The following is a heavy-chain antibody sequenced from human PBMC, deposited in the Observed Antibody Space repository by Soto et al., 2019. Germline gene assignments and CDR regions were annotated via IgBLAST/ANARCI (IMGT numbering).Heavy chain of an antibody. V-gene: IGHV4-39*01. D-gene: IGHD5-12*01. J-gene: IGHJ4*02. CDR2: IYYSGST. Sequence: SETLSLTCTVSGGSISSSSYYWGWIRQPPGKGLEWIGSIYYSGSTYYNPSLKSRVTISVDTSKNQFSLKLSSVTAADTAVYYCARQGGKYSGYDYYFDYWGQGTLVTVSS. CDR1: GGSISSSSYY. CDR3: ARQGGKYSGYDYYFDY.